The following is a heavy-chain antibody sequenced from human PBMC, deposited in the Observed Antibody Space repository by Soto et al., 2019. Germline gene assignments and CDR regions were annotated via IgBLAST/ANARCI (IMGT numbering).Heavy chain of an antibody. CDR2: IKQDGSEK. J-gene: IGHJ4*02. CDR3: ARDSYHYYDSSGDPFDY. CDR1: GFTFSSYW. Sequence: LRLSCAASGFTFSSYWMSWVRQAPGKGLEWVANIKQDGSEKYYVDSVKGRFTISRDNAKNSLYLQMNSLRAEDTAVYYCARDSYHYYDSSGDPFDYWGQGTLVTVSS. D-gene: IGHD3-22*01. V-gene: IGHV3-7*01.